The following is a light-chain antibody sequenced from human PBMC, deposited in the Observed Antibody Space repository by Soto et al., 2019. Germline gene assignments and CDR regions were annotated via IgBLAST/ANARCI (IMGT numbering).Light chain of an antibody. CDR2: GAP. Sequence: ETVMTQSPDTLSVSPGERATLSCRASQNINSYLAWYQQKPGQAPRLLIYGAPSRATGIPARFSGSGSGTEFTLTIGSLQSEDFAVYYCQQYNNWPLTFGGGTKVEIK. CDR3: QQYNNWPLT. V-gene: IGKV3D-15*01. CDR1: QNINSY. J-gene: IGKJ4*01.